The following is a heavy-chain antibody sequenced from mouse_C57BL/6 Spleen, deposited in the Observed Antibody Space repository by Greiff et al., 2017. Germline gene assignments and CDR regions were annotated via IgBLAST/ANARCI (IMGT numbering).Heavy chain of an antibody. J-gene: IGHJ2*01. V-gene: IGHV1-4*01. CDR3: ASPLYDYGGGHYFDY. Sequence: QVHVKQSGAELARPGASVKMSCKASGYTFTSYTMHWVKQRPGQGLEWIGYINPSSGYTKYNQKFKDKATLTADKSSSTAYMQLSSLTSEDSAVYYCASPLYDYGGGHYFDYWGQGTTLTVSS. CDR1: GYTFTSYT. D-gene: IGHD2-4*01. CDR2: INPSSGYT.